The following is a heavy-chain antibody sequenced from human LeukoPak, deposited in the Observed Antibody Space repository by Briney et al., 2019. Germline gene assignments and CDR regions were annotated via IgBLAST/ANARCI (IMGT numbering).Heavy chain of an antibody. Sequence: GGSLRLSCAGAGFAFSSYWMSWVRQAPGKGLEWVANIKEDGSEKYYVESVKGRFTISRDNAKNSLYLQMNSLRAEDTAVYYCARVRSNYYDSSGYYYRPYDWFDPWGQGTLVTVSS. V-gene: IGHV3-7*01. D-gene: IGHD3-22*01. CDR3: ARVRSNYYDSSGYYYRPYDWFDP. J-gene: IGHJ5*02. CDR2: IKEDGSEK. CDR1: GFAFSSYW.